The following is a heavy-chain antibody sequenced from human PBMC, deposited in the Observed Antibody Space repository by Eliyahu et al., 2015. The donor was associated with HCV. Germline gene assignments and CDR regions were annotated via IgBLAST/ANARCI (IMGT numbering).Heavy chain of an antibody. D-gene: IGHD5-18*01. Sequence: EVQLVESGGVVVQPGGSLXLXCAASGXXXXEYTXHWVPQXPGKGLEWVSLISWDASSTYYVDSVKGRFTISRDNNKESLYLQMDSLRTEDTALYYCAKGRRRHSYGSLDSWGQGTLVTVSS. CDR1: GXXXXEYT. J-gene: IGHJ4*02. CDR2: ISWDASST. V-gene: IGHV3-43*01. CDR3: AKGRRRHSYGSLDS.